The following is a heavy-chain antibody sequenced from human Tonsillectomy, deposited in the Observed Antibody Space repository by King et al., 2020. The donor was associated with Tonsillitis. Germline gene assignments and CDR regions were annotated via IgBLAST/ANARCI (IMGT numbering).Heavy chain of an antibody. D-gene: IGHD5-18*01. J-gene: IGHJ4*02. V-gene: IGHV3-33*08. CDR1: GFTFSSYG. Sequence: VQLVESGGGVVQPGRSLRLSCAASGFTFSSYGMHWVRQAPGKGLEWVAVIWYDGSNKYYADSVKGRFTISRDNSKNTLYLQMNSLRAEDTAVYYCARGGYSYGYLDYWGQGTLVTVSS. CDR3: ARGGYSYGYLDY. CDR2: IWYDGSNK.